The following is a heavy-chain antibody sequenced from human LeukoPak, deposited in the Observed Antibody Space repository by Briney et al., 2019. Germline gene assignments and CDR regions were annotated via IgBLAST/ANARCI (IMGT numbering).Heavy chain of an antibody. CDR2: ISSSSSYI. CDR3: ARYSGSYFDPFGTYGMDV. V-gene: IGHV3-21*01. D-gene: IGHD1-26*01. Sequence: GGSLRLSCAASGFTFSSYSMNWVRQAPGKGLEWVSSISSSSSYIYYADSVKGRFTISRDNAKNSLYLQMNSLRAEDTAVYYCARYSGSYFDPFGTYGMDVWGQGITVTVSS. J-gene: IGHJ6*02. CDR1: GFTFSSYS.